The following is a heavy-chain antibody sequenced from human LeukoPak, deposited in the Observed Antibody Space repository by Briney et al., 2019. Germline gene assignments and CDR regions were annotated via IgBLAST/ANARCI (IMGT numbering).Heavy chain of an antibody. V-gene: IGHV4-38-2*01. J-gene: IGHJ4*02. D-gene: IGHD2-15*01. Sequence: SEALSLTCAVSGYSISSGYYWGWIRQPPGKGLEWIGSIYHSGSTYYNPSLKSRDTISVDTSKNQFSLKLSSVTAADTAVYYCARPGCSGGSCYSEDFDYWGRGTLVTVSS. CDR1: GYSISSGYY. CDR3: ARPGCSGGSCYSEDFDY. CDR2: IYHSGST.